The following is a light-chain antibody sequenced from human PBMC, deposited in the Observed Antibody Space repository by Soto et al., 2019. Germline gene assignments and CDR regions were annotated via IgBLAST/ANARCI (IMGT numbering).Light chain of an antibody. CDR3: CSYAGSHYV. CDR1: SSDVGSYNL. V-gene: IGLV2-23*01. Sequence: QSALTQPASVSGSPGQSITISCTGTSSDVGSYNLVSWYQQHPGKAPKLMIYEGSKRPSGVSNRFSGSKSGNTASLTISGLQAEDEADYYCCSYAGSHYVFGTGTKVTGL. J-gene: IGLJ1*01. CDR2: EGS.